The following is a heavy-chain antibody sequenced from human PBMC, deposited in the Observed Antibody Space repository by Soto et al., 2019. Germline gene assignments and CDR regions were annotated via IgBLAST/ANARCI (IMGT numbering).Heavy chain of an antibody. V-gene: IGHV3-23*01. CDR2: ISGDGQNT. J-gene: IGHJ4*02. CDR1: GFTFSDYG. D-gene: IGHD3-16*01. CDR3: VRDTRDWGEWRGFQS. Sequence: EVQLSESGGKWVQPGGSQRLSCAASGFTFSDYGMSWVRQAPGKGLEWVSLISGDGQNTYYADSVKGRFTISRDDSRNSLFLQMTSLRAEDSAVYFCVRDTRDWGEWRGFQSWGQGTPVIVSS.